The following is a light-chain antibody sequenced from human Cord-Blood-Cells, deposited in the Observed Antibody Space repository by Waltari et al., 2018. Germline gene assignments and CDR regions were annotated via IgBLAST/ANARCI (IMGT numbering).Light chain of an antibody. Sequence: EIVLTQSPATLSSSPGERATLSCRASQSVRSYLAWYQQKPGQAPRLLIYDASNRATGIPARFSGSGSGTDFTLTISSLEPEDFAVYYCQQRSNWPPFTFGPGTKVDIK. V-gene: IGKV3-11*01. CDR2: DAS. J-gene: IGKJ3*01. CDR1: QSVRSY. CDR3: QQRSNWPPFT.